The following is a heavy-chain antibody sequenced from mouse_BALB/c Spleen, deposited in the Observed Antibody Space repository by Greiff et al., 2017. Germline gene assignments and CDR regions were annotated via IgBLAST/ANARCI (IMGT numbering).Heavy chain of an antibody. D-gene: IGHD2-4*01. CDR3: ARQATMITTEFAY. CDR1: GFTFSSYT. V-gene: IGHV5-12-2*01. Sequence: EVKLVESGGGLVQPGGSLKLSCAASGFTFSSYTMSWVRQTPEKRLEWVAYISNGGGSTYYPDTVKGRFTISRDNAKNTLYLQMSSLKSEDTAMYYCARQATMITTEFAYWGQGTLVTVSA. J-gene: IGHJ3*01. CDR2: ISNGGGST.